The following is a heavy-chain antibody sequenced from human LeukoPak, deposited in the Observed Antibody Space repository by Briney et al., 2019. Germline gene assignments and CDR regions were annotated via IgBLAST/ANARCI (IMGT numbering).Heavy chain of an antibody. V-gene: IGHV1-2*02. Sequence: ASVKVSCKASGYTFTAHYIHWVRQAPGQGLEWMGWIKRDNGDTVYAEKFQGRVTMTRDTSISTAYMELSRLRSDDTAVYYCARPREYSSTSSHFDYWGQGTLVTVSS. D-gene: IGHD2-2*01. J-gene: IGHJ4*02. CDR2: IKRDNGDT. CDR1: GYTFTAHY. CDR3: ARPREYSSTSSHFDY.